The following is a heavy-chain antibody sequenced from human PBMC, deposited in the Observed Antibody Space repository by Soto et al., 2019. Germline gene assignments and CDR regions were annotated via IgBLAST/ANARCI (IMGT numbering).Heavy chain of an antibody. CDR1: AFTFSSYG. CDR2: ISWDGNNK. J-gene: IGHJ5*02. D-gene: IGHD6-6*01. Sequence: QVQVVESGGGVVQPGRSLRLSCADSAFTFSSYGMHWVRQAPGKGLEWVAIISWDGNNKYYADSVKGRFTISRDSSKNTLFLQMNSLRAEDTAVYYCAKGGSSSARYFDRWGQGTLVTVSS. V-gene: IGHV3-30*18. CDR3: AKGGSSSARYFDR.